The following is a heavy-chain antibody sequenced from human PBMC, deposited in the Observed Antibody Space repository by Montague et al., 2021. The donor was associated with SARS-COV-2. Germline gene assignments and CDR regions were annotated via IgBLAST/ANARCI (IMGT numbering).Heavy chain of an antibody. V-gene: IGHV4-39*01. Sequence: SETRSLTCTVSGGSLSSSSYYWVWIRQPPGKGLEWVGSFFYSGSTYYNPSLKSRVTISVDTSKNQFSLKLSSVTAADTAVYYCARPQQQLAFDYWGQGTLVTVSS. J-gene: IGHJ4*02. CDR2: FFYSGST. CDR3: ARPQQQLAFDY. CDR1: GGSLSSSSYY. D-gene: IGHD6-13*01.